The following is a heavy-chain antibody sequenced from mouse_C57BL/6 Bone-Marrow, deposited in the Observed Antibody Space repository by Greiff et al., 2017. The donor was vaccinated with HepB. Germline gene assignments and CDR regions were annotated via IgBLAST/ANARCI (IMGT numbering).Heavy chain of an antibody. CDR3: AKNRGSSYGYWYFDV. CDR1: GFSLTSYG. Sequence: VQLVESGPGLVQPSQSLSITCTVSGFSLTSYGVHWVRQSPGKGLEWLGVIWRGGSTDYNAAFMSRLSITKDNSKSQVFFKMNSLQADDTAIYYCAKNRGSSYGYWYFDVWGTGTTVTVSS. J-gene: IGHJ1*03. V-gene: IGHV2-5*01. CDR2: IWRGGST. D-gene: IGHD1-1*01.